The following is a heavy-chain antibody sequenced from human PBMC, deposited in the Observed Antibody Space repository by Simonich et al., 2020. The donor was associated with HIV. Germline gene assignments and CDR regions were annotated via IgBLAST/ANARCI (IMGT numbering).Heavy chain of an antibody. CDR2: NDDSGTP. J-gene: IGHJ3*02. V-gene: IGHV4-34*01. D-gene: IGHD5-12*01. CDR1: GGSSRGYY. Sequence: QVQLQQGGAGLLKPSETLSLPCAVYGGSSRGYYWSWIRQPPGKGLECIGDNDDSGTPNYSTSLKSLVTISLDTSKNQFSLKLSSVTAADTAVYYCARHSGYADAFDIWGQGTMITVSS. CDR3: ARHSGYADAFDI.